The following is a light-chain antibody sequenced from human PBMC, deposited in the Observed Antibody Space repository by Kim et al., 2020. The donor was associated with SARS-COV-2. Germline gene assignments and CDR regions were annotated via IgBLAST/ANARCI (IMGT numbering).Light chain of an antibody. CDR1: NIGSKN. Sequence: SYELTQPLSVSVALGQTARITCGGNNIGSKNVHWYQQKPGQAHVLVIYRDSNRPSGIPERFSGSNSGNTATLTISRAQAGDEADYYCQVWDSSWVFGGGT. V-gene: IGLV3-9*01. J-gene: IGLJ3*02. CDR2: RDS. CDR3: QVWDSSWV.